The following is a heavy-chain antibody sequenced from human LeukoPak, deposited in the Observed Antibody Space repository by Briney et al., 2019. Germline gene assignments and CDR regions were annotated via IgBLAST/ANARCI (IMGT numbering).Heavy chain of an antibody. D-gene: IGHD1-7*01. CDR2: VYTSGST. CDR3: ARLITGTTTAFDI. CDR1: GGSISSSSYY. V-gene: IGHV4-61*02. J-gene: IGHJ3*02. Sequence: SETLSLTCTVSGGSISSSSYYWTWIRQPAGKGLEWIGRVYTSGSTHYNPSLKTRLTMSVDTSKNQFSLKLSSVTAADTAVYYCARLITGTTTAFDIWGQGTMVTVSS.